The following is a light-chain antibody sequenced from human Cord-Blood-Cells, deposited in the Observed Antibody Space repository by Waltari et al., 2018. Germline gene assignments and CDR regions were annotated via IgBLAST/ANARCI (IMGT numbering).Light chain of an antibody. J-gene: IGLJ1*01. Sequence: QSALHQPASVSGSPGQPITISCTGTSSDAGGYNYVSWYQQHPGKAPKLMSYEVSNRPSGVSNRFSGSKSGNTASLTISGLQAEDEDDYYCSSYTSSSTLVFGTGTKVTVL. CDR1: SSDAGGYNY. CDR3: SSYTSSSTLV. V-gene: IGLV2-14*01. CDR2: EVS.